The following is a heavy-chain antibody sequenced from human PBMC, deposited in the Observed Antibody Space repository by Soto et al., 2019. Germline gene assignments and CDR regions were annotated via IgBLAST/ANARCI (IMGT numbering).Heavy chain of an antibody. V-gene: IGHV3-23*01. D-gene: IGHD6-6*01. Sequence: GGSLRLSCAASGFTFSSYAMSWVRQAPGKGLEWVSAISGSGGSTYYADSVKGRFTISRDNSKNTLYLQMNSLRAEDTAVYYCAKVLKSYSSSSPFDYWGQGTLVTVSS. CDR3: AKVLKSYSSSSPFDY. CDR1: GFTFSSYA. CDR2: ISGSGGST. J-gene: IGHJ4*02.